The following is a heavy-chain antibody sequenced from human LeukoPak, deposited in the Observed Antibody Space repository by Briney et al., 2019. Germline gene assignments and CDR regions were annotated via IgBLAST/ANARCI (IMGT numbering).Heavy chain of an antibody. D-gene: IGHD3-9*01. CDR3: ASSVLRYFDWLSHFDY. Sequence: PGGSLRLSCAASGFTVSSNYMSWVRQAPGKGLEWDSVIYSGGSTYYADSVKGRFTISRDNSKNTLYLQMNSLRAEDTAVYYCASSVLRYFDWLSHFDYWGQGTLVTVSS. CDR2: IYSGGST. J-gene: IGHJ4*02. CDR1: GFTVSSNY. V-gene: IGHV3-53*01.